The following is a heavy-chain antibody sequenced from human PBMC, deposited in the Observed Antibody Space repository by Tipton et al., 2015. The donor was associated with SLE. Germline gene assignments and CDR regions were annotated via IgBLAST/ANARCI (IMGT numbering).Heavy chain of an antibody. CDR3: ARMRGGYNAHH. V-gene: IGHV4-31*03. CDR1: GASISAGGYY. Sequence: TLSLTCTVSGASISAGGYYWSWIRQSPGKGLEWIGYIFYTGSTYYSPSLKSRVSISLDTSKNYFSLTLTSVTAADTAVYYCARMRGGYNAHHWGQGILVTVSS. J-gene: IGHJ5*02. CDR2: IFYTGST. D-gene: IGHD5-24*01.